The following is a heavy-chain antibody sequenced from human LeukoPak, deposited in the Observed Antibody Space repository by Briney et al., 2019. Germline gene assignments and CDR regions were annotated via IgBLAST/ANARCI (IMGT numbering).Heavy chain of an antibody. CDR1: GGSISSNNW. CDR3: ARSGNSWYFDL. J-gene: IGHJ2*01. D-gene: IGHD4-23*01. Sequence: SGTLSLTCAVSGGSISSNNWWSWVRQPPGKGLEWIGEIYNSGSTNYNPSLKSRVTISVDKPKNQFSLRLSSVTAADTAVYYCARSGNSWYFDLWGRGTLVTVSS. CDR2: IYNSGST. V-gene: IGHV4-4*02.